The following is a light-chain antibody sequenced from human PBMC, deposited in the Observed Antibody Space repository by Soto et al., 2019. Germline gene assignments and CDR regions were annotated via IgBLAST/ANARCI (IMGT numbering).Light chain of an antibody. J-gene: IGKJ1*01. CDR3: QQYDSYWT. Sequence: DIQMTQSPAPLSASIGDRVTITCRASQNIRNWLAWYQQKPGKAPKLLIYDVSSLESGVPPRFSGSGSGTDFTLTISGLQPEDFATYYCQQYDSYWTVGHGTKVDIK. CDR1: QNIRNW. V-gene: IGKV1-5*01. CDR2: DVS.